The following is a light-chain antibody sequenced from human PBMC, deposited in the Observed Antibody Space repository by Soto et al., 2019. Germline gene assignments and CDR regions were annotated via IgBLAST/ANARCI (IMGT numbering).Light chain of an antibody. CDR1: QSISSW. CDR2: DAS. V-gene: IGKV1-5*01. J-gene: IGKJ1*01. Sequence: DIQMTHAPSSLSASLGDRVTITVRASQSISSWLAWYQQKPGKAPKLLIYDASSLESGVPSRFSGSGSGTEFTLTISSLQPDDFATYYCQQYNSYSWTFGQGTKVDIK. CDR3: QQYNSYSWT.